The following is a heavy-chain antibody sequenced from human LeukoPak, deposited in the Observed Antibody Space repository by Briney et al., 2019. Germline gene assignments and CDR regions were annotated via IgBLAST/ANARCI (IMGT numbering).Heavy chain of an antibody. CDR3: AKAVDYYDSSGYLPGY. D-gene: IGHD3-22*01. J-gene: IGHJ4*02. Sequence: GGSLRLSCAASGFTFSSYGMHWVRQAPGKGLEWVAVISYDGSNKYYADSVKGRFTISRDNSKNTLYLQMNSLRAEDTAVYYCAKAVDYYDSSGYLPGYWGQGTLVTVSS. CDR1: GFTFSSYG. V-gene: IGHV3-30*18. CDR2: ISYDGSNK.